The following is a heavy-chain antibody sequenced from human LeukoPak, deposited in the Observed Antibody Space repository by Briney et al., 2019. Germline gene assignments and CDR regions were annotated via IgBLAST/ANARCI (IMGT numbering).Heavy chain of an antibody. Sequence: PGGSLRLSCAASGFTFSSYSMNWVRQAPGKGLVWVSSISSSSSYIYYADSVKGRFTISTDNAKNSLYLQMNSLRAEDTAVYYCARRGRNVVVPAAMSAMDVWGQGTTVTVSS. CDR1: GFTFSSYS. V-gene: IGHV3-21*01. CDR2: ISSSSSYI. J-gene: IGHJ6*02. CDR3: ARRGRNVVVPAAMSAMDV. D-gene: IGHD2-2*01.